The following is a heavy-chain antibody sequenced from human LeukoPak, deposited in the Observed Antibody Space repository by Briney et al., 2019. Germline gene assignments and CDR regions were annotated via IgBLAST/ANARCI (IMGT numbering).Heavy chain of an antibody. Sequence: SETLSLTCAVSGGSISSCNWWSWVRQPPGKGLEWIGEIHHSGSTNYNPSLKSRVTISVDKSRNQFSLKLSSVTAADTAVYYCAKITPGDYARERFNWFDPWGQGTLVTVSS. D-gene: IGHD4-17*01. CDR3: AKITPGDYARERFNWFDP. V-gene: IGHV4-4*02. CDR1: GGSISSCNW. J-gene: IGHJ5*02. CDR2: IHHSGST.